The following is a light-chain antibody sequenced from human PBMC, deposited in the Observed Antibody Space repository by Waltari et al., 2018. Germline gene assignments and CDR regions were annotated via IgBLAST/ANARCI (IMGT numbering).Light chain of an antibody. CDR1: DRDVGSYDY. CDR3: SSYRSTSTPYV. Sequence: QSALTQPASVSGSPGPSITISCTGTDRDVGSYDYVPWYQQYPDKAPKLTNYEVNHRPTGVSSRVSGSKSGNTVALTISGLQPEDEGDYYCSSYRSTSTPYVFGTGTKVTVL. J-gene: IGLJ1*01. CDR2: EVN. V-gene: IGLV2-14*01.